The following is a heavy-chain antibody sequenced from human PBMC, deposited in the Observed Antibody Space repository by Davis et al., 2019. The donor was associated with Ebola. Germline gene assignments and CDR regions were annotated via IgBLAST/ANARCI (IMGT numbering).Heavy chain of an antibody. D-gene: IGHD3-10*01. J-gene: IGHJ6*02. CDR1: GYTFTSYY. CDR3: ARERRRLFTIYGMDV. Sequence: ASVKVSCKASGYTFTSYYMHWVRQAPGQGLEWMGWINTNTGNPTYAQGFTGRFVFSLDTSVSTAYLQISSLKAEDTAVYYCARERRRLFTIYGMDVWGQGTTVTVSS. V-gene: IGHV7-4-1*02. CDR2: INTNTGNP.